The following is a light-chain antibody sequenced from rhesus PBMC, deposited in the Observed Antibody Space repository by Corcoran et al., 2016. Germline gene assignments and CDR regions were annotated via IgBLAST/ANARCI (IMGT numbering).Light chain of an antibody. J-gene: IGLJ6*01. Sequence: QAALTQPRSVSGSPGQSVTISCTGTSSDIGGYNYVSWYQQLPGTASRLMIYEVSKRPSGVSDRFSGSKSGNTASLTISGLQAEDEADYYCCSYAGSYTDVFGSGTKLTVL. CDR1: SSDIGGYNY. CDR3: CSYAGSYTDV. CDR2: EVS. V-gene: IGLV2-32*01.